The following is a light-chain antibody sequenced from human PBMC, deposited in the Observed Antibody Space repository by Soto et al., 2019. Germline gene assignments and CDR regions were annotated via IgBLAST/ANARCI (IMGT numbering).Light chain of an antibody. J-gene: IGLJ2*01. CDR3: QSYDSSLRVRV. CDR1: SSNIGAGYD. Sequence: QSVLTQPPSVSGAPGQRVTIPCTGSSSNIGAGYDVHWYQQLPGTAPKLLIYGNSNRPSGVPDRFSGSKSGTSASLAITGLQAEDEADYYCQSYDSSLRVRVFGGGTKLTVL. CDR2: GNS. V-gene: IGLV1-40*01.